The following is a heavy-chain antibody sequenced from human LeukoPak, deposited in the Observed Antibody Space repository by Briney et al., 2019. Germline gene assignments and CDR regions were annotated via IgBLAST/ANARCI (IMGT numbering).Heavy chain of an antibody. CDR2: IYYSGST. CDR3: ARGGYCSSTSCYTLISFDY. CDR1: GGSISSGGYY. J-gene: IGHJ4*02. Sequence: SETLSLTCTVSGGSISSGGYYWSWIRQHPGKGLEWIGYIYYSGSTYYNPSLKSRVTISVDTSKNQFSLKLSSVTAADTAVYYCARGGYCSSTSCYTLISFDYWGQGTLVTVSS. V-gene: IGHV4-31*03. D-gene: IGHD2-2*02.